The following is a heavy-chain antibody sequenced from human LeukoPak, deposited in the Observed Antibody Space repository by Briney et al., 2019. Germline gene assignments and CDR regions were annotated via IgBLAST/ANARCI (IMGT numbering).Heavy chain of an antibody. V-gene: IGHV3-48*03. D-gene: IGHD5-12*01. CDR2: IGSSGSTV. CDR1: GFSFSSYE. CDR3: ASDGYDFDY. Sequence: GGSLRLSCAASGFSFSSYEMNWVRQAPGKGLEWVSYIGSSGSTVYYADSVKGRFTISRDNAKNSLSLQMNSLRAEDTAVYYCASDGYDFDYWGQGTLVTVSS. J-gene: IGHJ4*02.